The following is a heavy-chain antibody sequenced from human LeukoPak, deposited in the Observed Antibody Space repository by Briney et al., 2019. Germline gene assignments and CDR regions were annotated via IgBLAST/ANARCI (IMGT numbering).Heavy chain of an antibody. Sequence: GGSLRLSCAASGFIFSKYSMHWVRQAPGKGLELVSYISSSSDTIYYADSVKGRFTISRDNAKNSLYLQMNSLRDEDTAVYYCARDGYCSSGSCYGSYDYWGQGTLVTVSS. J-gene: IGHJ4*02. D-gene: IGHD2-15*01. CDR1: GFIFSKYS. CDR2: ISSSSDTI. V-gene: IGHV3-48*02. CDR3: ARDGYCSSGSCYGSYDY.